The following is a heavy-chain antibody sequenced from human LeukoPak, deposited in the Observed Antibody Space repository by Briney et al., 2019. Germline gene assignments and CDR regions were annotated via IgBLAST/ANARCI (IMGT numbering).Heavy chain of an antibody. Sequence: SETLSLTCTVSGGSISSYYWSWIRQPAGKGPEWIGRIYTSGSTNYNPSLKSRVTMSVDTSKNQFSLKLSSVTAADTAVYYCARAPSSYGSPYMDVWGKGTTVTVSS. D-gene: IGHD1-26*01. CDR1: GGSISSYY. CDR3: ARAPSSYGSPYMDV. J-gene: IGHJ6*03. CDR2: IYTSGST. V-gene: IGHV4-4*07.